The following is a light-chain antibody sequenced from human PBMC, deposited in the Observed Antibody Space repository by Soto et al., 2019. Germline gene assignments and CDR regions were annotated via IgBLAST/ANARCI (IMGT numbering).Light chain of an antibody. CDR1: SSDVGVYNY. V-gene: IGLV2-8*01. J-gene: IGLJ2*01. CDR2: EVS. Sequence: QSALTQPPSASGSPGQSVTTSCTGTSSDVGVYNYVSWYQQHPGKAPKLMIYEVSKRPSGVPDRFSGSKSGNTASLTVSGLQAEDEADYYCSSFAGNNNVVFGGGTKLTVL. CDR3: SSFAGNNNVV.